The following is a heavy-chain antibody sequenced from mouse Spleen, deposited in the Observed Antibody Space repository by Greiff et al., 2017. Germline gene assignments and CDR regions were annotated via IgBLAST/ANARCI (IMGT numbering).Heavy chain of an antibody. Sequence: VQLQQSGPELVKPGASVKISCKASGYSFTGYYMNWVKQSPEKSLEWIGEINPSTGGTTYNQKFKAKATLTVDKSSSTAYMQLKSLTSEDSAVYYCARLRVRRGVYYFDYWGQGTTLTVSS. V-gene: IGHV1-42*01. D-gene: IGHD2-14*01. CDR3: ARLRVRRGVYYFDY. CDR2: INPSTGGT. J-gene: IGHJ2*01. CDR1: GYSFTGYY.